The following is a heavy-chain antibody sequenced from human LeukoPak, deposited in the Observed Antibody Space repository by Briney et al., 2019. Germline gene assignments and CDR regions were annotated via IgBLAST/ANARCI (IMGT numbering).Heavy chain of an antibody. CDR2: ISPGGSTT. Sequence: GGSLRLSCAASEFTLSGYWMHWVRQAPGKGLVWVSRISPGGSTTNYADSVRGRFTISRDNAKNTLYLQMSSLRADDTAVYYCARASANNYGLFNYWGQGTLVTVSS. V-gene: IGHV3-74*01. CDR1: EFTLSGYW. D-gene: IGHD5-18*01. J-gene: IGHJ4*02. CDR3: ARASANNYGLFNY.